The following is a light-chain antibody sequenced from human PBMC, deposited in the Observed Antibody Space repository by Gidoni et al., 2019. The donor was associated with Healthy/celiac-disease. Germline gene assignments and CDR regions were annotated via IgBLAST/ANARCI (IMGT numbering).Light chain of an antibody. CDR2: KAS. Sequence: DIQMTQSPSTLSASVGDRVTITCRASQSISSWLAWYQQKPGKAPKLLIYKASSLESGVPSRFSGSGSGTECTLTSSSLQPDDFATDDCQQYNSYPLTFGQGTKVEIK. V-gene: IGKV1-5*03. J-gene: IGKJ1*01. CDR3: QQYNSYPLT. CDR1: QSISSW.